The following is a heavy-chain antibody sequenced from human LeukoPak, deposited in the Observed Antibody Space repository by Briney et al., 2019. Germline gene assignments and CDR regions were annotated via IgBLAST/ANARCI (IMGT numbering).Heavy chain of an antibody. CDR1: GFTFSNAW. J-gene: IGHJ4*02. V-gene: IGHV3-15*01. Sequence: PGGSLRLSCAASGFTFSNAWMTWVRQAPGKGLEWVGRIRNKTDGGTTDYAAPVKGRFTISRDDSKDTLYLQMNSRKTEDTAVYYCTTGGSMVRYWGQGTLVTVSS. D-gene: IGHD3-10*01. CDR2: IRNKTDGGTT. CDR3: TTGGSMVRY.